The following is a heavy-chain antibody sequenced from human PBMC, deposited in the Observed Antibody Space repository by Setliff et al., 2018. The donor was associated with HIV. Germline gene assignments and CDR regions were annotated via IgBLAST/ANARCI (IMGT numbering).Heavy chain of an antibody. CDR1: GGSSSDNY. CDR2: TYSSGTT. J-gene: IGHJ3*02. D-gene: IGHD6-19*01. CDR3: SAPGSGWYSGPFDI. Sequence: SXTLSXXXTFSGGSSSDNYWSWIRQPPGKGLEWIGFTYSSGTTNYNPALKSRVXXXXDTSKNQFSLKLSTVTAADTAMYYSSAPGSGWYSGPFDIWGQGTMVTVSS. V-gene: IGHV4-59*01.